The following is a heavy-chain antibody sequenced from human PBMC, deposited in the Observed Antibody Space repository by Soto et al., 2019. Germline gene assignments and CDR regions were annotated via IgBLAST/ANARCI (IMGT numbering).Heavy chain of an antibody. V-gene: IGHV2-5*02. D-gene: IGHD2-15*01. J-gene: IGHJ4*02. CDR1: GFSLSTSGVG. Sequence: QITLKESGPPPVSPTQTLTLTSTYSGFSLSTSGVGVGWIRPPPGKALEWLALIYWDDDKRYSPSLKSRLTITKDTSKNQVVLTMTNMDPVDTATYYCAHRLGGGFDYWGQGTLVTVSS. CDR3: AHRLGGGFDY. CDR2: IYWDDDK.